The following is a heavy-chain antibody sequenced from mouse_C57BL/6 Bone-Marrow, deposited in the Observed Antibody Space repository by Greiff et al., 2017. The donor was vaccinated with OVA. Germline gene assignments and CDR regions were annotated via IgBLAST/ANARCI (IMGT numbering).Heavy chain of an antibody. CDR1: GFNIKDDY. J-gene: IGHJ2*01. Sequence: EVKLMESGAELVRPGASVKLSCTASGFNIKDDYMHWVKQRPEQGLEWIGWIDPENGDTEYASKFQGKATITADTSSNTAYLQLSSLTSEDTAVYYCTVYYGSSYGFDYRGQGTTLTVSS. D-gene: IGHD1-1*01. CDR2: IDPENGDT. V-gene: IGHV14-4*01. CDR3: TVYYGSSYGFDY.